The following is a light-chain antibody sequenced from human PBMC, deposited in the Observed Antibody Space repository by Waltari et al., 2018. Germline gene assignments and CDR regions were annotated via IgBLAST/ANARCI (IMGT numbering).Light chain of an antibody. CDR1: QSVSTN. J-gene: IGKJ2*01. Sequence: EIVMTQSPATLSASPGERATLSCRASQSVSTNLAWFQQKAGQAPTLLIYDASTRETGVPARFSGSGSGTEFTLTINSLQSEDFAVYFCQQYDNWPPFTFGQGTKLEMK. CDR2: DAS. V-gene: IGKV3-15*01. CDR3: QQYDNWPPFT.